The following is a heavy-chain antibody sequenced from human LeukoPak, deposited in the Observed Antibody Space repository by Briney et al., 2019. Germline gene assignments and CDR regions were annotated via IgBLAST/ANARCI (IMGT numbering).Heavy chain of an antibody. Sequence: PSETLSLTCTVSGGSISSGGYYWSWIRQHPGKGLEWIGYIYYSGSTYYNPSLKSRVTISVDTSKNQFSLKLSSVTAADTAVYYCARERYYDSSGYYYGMDVWGRGTPVTVSS. CDR1: GGSISSGGYY. CDR3: ARERYYDSSGYYYGMDV. V-gene: IGHV4-31*03. D-gene: IGHD3-22*01. CDR2: IYYSGST. J-gene: IGHJ6*02.